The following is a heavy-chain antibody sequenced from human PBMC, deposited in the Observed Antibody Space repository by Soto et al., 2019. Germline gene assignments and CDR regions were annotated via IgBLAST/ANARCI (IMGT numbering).Heavy chain of an antibody. CDR1: GFRFSDHY. CDR3: AGDPYYYGSAF. CDR2: ISGGGTTT. D-gene: IGHD3-10*01. J-gene: IGHJ4*02. Sequence: GGSLRLSCAASGFRFSDHYMTWIRQAPGKGLEWVSKISGGGTTTHYADSVKGRLTVSRDNAKNSLYLQMNSLRTEDTAVYYCAGDPYYYGSAFWGQGTLVTVSS. V-gene: IGHV3-11*01.